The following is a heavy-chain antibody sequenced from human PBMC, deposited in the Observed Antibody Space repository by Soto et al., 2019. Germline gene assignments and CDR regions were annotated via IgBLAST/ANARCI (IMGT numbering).Heavy chain of an antibody. J-gene: IGHJ6*04. CDR2: IWYDGSNK. D-gene: IGHD2-15*01. CDR1: GFTLSSYG. Sequence: QVQLVESGGGVVQPGRSLRLSCAASGFTLSSYGMHWVRQAPGKGLEWVAIIWYDGSNKYYADSVKGRFTISRDNSKNTLYLQRNGLRVEDTAVYYWARDRYGGKPLESYYYCGLDVGGEGTTVTVSS. V-gene: IGHV3-33*01. CDR3: ARDRYGGKPLESYYYCGLDV.